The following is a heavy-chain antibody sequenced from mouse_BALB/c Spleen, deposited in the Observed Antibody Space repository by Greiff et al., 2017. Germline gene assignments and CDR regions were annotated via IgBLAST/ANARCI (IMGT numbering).Heavy chain of an antibody. CDR2: IWGGGST. V-gene: IGHV2-6-5*01. Sequence: QVQLKESGPGLVAPSQSLSITCTVSGFSLTDYGVSWIRQPPGKGLEWLGVIWGGGSTYYNSALKSRLSISTDNSKSQVFLQMTSLQTDDTAMYYWAKHRGGSSGYFYAMDDWGQGTSVTVSS. CDR1: GFSLTDYG. CDR3: AKHRGGSSGYFYAMDD. D-gene: IGHD3-1*01. J-gene: IGHJ4*01.